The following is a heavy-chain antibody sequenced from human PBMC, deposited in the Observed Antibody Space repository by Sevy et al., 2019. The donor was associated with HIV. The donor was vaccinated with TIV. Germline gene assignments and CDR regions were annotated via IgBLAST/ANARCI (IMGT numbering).Heavy chain of an antibody. CDR2: TSYDGKKI. J-gene: IGHJ4*02. D-gene: IGHD3-3*01. CDR1: GFTFNIYG. CDR3: ARGGITIFDTDH. Sequence: GGSLRLSCAASGFTFNIYGMHWVHQAPGKGLEWVASTSYDGKKIYYADSVKGRFTVSRDNSKNRLYLQMNSLRPEDTAVFYCARGGITIFDTDHWGQGTLVTVSS. V-gene: IGHV3-30*03.